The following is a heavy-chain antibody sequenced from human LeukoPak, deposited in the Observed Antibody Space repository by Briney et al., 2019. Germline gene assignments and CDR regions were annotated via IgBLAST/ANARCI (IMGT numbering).Heavy chain of an antibody. D-gene: IGHD2-2*01. V-gene: IGHV3-23*01. Sequence: GGSLRLSCAASGFIFSNYFMTWVRQAPGKGLEWVSTISNSGDSTFYADSVKGRFTISRDSSKSTLYLQMNTLRGEDTAVHFCAKGASSLGDYWGQGTLVTVSS. J-gene: IGHJ4*02. CDR2: ISNSGDST. CDR3: AKGASSLGDY. CDR1: GFIFSNYF.